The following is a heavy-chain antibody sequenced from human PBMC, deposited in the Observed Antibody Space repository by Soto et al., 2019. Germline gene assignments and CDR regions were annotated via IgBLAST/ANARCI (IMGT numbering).Heavy chain of an antibody. D-gene: IGHD4-17*01. CDR3: ARDVLRTVTTDFDY. CDR1: GFTFSSYA. J-gene: IGHJ4*02. V-gene: IGHV3-30-3*01. CDR2: IIYDGSNK. Sequence: QVQLVESGGGVVQPGRSLRLSCAASGFTFSSYAMHWVRQAPGKGLEWVAVIIYDGSNKYYADSVKGRFTISRDNSKNTLYLQMSGLRAEDTAAYYCARDVLRTVTTDFDYWGQGTLVTVSS.